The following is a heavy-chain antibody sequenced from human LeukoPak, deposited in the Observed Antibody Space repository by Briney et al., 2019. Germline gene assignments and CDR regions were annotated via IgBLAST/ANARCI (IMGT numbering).Heavy chain of an antibody. V-gene: IGHV4-38-2*01. CDR1: GYSISSGYY. J-gene: IGHJ4*02. CDR2: IYHSGST. D-gene: IGHD4-17*01. Sequence: SETLSLTCAVPGYSISSGYYWGWIRQPPGKGLEWIGSIYHSGSTYYNPSLKSRVTISVDTSKNQFSLKLSSVTAADTAVYYCARGPYGADYFDYWGQGTLVTVSS. CDR3: ARGPYGADYFDY.